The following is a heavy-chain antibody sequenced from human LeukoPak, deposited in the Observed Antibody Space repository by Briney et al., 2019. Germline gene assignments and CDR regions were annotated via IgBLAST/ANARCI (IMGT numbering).Heavy chain of an antibody. CDR2: IYSGGST. Sequence: ETLSLTCTVSGGSISGNYWSWVRQAPGKGLEWVSVIYSGGSTYYADSVKGRFTISRDNSKNTLYLQMNSLRAEDTAVYYCVSSASGWYYYDYWGQGTLVTVSS. J-gene: IGHJ4*02. D-gene: IGHD6-19*01. V-gene: IGHV3-53*01. CDR1: GGSISGNY. CDR3: VSSASGWYYYDY.